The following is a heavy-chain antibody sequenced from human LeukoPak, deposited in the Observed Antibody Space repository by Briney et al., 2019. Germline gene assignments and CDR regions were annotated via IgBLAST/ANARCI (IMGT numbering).Heavy chain of an antibody. D-gene: IGHD5-24*01. CDR2: IYSGGST. CDR3: ASGSEMTPFDP. V-gene: IGHV3-53*01. J-gene: IGHJ5*02. CDR1: GFTVSSNY. Sequence: PGGSLRLSCAASGFTVSSNYMSWVRQAPGKGLEWVSVIYSGGSTYYADSVKGRFTISRDNSKNTLYLQMNSLRAEDTAVYYCASGSEMTPFDPWGQGTLVTVSS.